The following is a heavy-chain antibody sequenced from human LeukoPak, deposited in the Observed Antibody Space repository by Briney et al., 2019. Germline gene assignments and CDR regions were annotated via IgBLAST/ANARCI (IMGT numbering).Heavy chain of an antibody. V-gene: IGHV3-64*01. Sequence: GGSLRLSCAASGLSFSSHGMYWVRQAPGKGLQFVSAISSNGDKTYYGNSMKGRFTISRDNSKNTLYLQMGSLRAEDMAVYYCARGNSLDGISRGGDYWGQGTLVTVSS. J-gene: IGHJ4*02. CDR2: ISSNGDKT. CDR3: ARGNSLDGISRGGDY. D-gene: IGHD3-10*01. CDR1: GLSFSSHG.